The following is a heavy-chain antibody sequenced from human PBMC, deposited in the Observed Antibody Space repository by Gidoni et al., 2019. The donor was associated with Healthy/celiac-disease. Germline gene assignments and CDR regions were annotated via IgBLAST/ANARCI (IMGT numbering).Heavy chain of an antibody. Sequence: QVQLVQSGAEAKKPGSAVKVSCKASGGTFSSYTSSWVRQAPGQGLEWMGRIIPILGIANYAQKFQGRVTITADKSTSTAYMELSSLRSEDTAVYYCAREAKYCSGGSCYSGWFDPWGQGTLVTVSS. CDR2: IIPILGIA. J-gene: IGHJ5*02. V-gene: IGHV1-69*02. CDR1: GGTFSSYT. CDR3: AREAKYCSGGSCYSGWFDP. D-gene: IGHD2-15*01.